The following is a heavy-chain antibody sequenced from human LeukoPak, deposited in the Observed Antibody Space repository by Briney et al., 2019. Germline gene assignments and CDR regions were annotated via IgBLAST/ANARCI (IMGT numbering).Heavy chain of an antibody. CDR3: ARGDKQLVFNRNKGGFDP. CDR1: GFTFSNYG. Sequence: AGGSLRLSCVASGFTFSNYGMHWVRQAPGRGLEWVVFIRYDGRNKYYVDSVKGRFTISKDNSKNTLYLQMNSLRAEDTAVYYCARGDKQLVFNRNKGGFDPWGQGTLVTVSS. CDR2: IRYDGRNK. V-gene: IGHV3-30*02. D-gene: IGHD6-13*01. J-gene: IGHJ5*02.